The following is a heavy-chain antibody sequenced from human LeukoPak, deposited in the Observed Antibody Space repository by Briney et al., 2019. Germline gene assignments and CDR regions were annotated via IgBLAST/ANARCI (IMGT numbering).Heavy chain of an antibody. D-gene: IGHD6-6*01. CDR1: GVSFSGYY. V-gene: IGHV4-34*01. Sequence: TSETLSVTCAVYGVSFSGYYWSWIRQPPGKGLEWIGEINHSGSTNYNPSLKSRVTISVDTSKNQFSLKLSSVTAADTAVYYCAVEYSSSHYYYYMDVWGKGTTVTVSS. CDR3: AVEYSSSHYYYYMDV. J-gene: IGHJ6*03. CDR2: INHSGST.